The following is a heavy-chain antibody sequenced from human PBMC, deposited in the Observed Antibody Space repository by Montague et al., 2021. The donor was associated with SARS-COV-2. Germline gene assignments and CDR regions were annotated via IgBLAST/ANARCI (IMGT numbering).Heavy chain of an antibody. D-gene: IGHD2-2*01. J-gene: IGHJ4*02. CDR3: ARDRGVQYQLQMPFYFDY. Sequence: SETLSLTCAVYGGSFSGYYWSWIRQPPGKGLEWIGEIYHSGSTNYNPSLKSRVTISVDTSKNQFPLRLSSVTAADTAMYYCARDRGVQYQLQMPFYFDYWGQGTLVTVSS. CDR2: IYHSGST. CDR1: GGSFSGYY. V-gene: IGHV4-34*01.